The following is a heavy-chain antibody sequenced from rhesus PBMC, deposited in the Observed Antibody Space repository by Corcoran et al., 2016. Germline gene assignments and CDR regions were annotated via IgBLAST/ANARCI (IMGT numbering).Heavy chain of an antibody. CDR2: ISGSSGST. CDR1: GGSISSSNW. CDR3: ARGSYYSGSSDY. Sequence: QVQLQESGPGLVKPSETLSLTCAVSGGSISSSNWGSWIRQPPGIGLEWIGYISGSSGSTYYNPSLKSRVTISTDTSKNQFSLKLSSVTAADTAVYYCARGSYYSGSSDYWGQGVLVTVSS. D-gene: IGHD3-16*01. J-gene: IGHJ4*01. V-gene: IGHV4-65*01.